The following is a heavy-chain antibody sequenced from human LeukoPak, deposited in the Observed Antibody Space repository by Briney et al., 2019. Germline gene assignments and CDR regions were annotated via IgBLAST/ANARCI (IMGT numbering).Heavy chain of an antibody. J-gene: IGHJ6*02. CDR3: ARDAYGYYYYYGMDV. CDR2: IYSSGST. CDR1: GDSISIYY. D-gene: IGHD3-10*01. V-gene: IGHV4-4*07. Sequence: SETLSLTCTVSGDSISIYYWSWIRQSAGKGLEWIGRIYSSGSTNYNPSLKSRVTMSLDTSKSQFSLKLSSVTAADTAVYYCARDAYGYYYYYGMDVWGQGTTVTVSS.